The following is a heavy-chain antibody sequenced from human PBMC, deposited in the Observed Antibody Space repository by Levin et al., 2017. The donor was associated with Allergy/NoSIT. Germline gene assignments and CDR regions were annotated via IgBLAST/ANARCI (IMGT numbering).Heavy chain of an antibody. V-gene: IGHV3-21*01. J-gene: IGHJ6*02. CDR2: ISSSSSYI. CDR3: ARWQSNTRPWFGELGDVYYYYYGMDV. CDR1: GFTFSSYS. D-gene: IGHD3-10*01. Sequence: GGSLRLSCAASGFTFSSYSMNWVRQAPGKGLEWVSSISSSSSYIYYADSVKGRFTISRDNAKNSLYLQMNSLRAEDTAVYYCARWQSNTRPWFGELGDVYYYYYGMDVWGQGTTVTVSS.